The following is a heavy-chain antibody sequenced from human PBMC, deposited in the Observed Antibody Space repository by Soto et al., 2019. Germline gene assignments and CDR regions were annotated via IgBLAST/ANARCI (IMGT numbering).Heavy chain of an antibody. D-gene: IGHD2-8*02. J-gene: IGHJ4*02. CDR3: ARDKITGLFDY. CDR2: INHSGST. CDR1: GGSFSGYY. V-gene: IGHV4-34*01. Sequence: QVQLQQWGAGLLKPSETLSLTCAVYGGSFSGYYWTWIRQPPGTGLEWIGEINHSGSTNYNPSLSSRVIISVYTAKNQSSLKLTSVTAADTAVYYCARDKITGLFDYWGQGTLVTVSS.